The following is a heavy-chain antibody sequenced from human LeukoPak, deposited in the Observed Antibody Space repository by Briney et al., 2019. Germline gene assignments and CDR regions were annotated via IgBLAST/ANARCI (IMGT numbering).Heavy chain of an antibody. D-gene: IGHD2-21*02. CDR3: ARGEAYCGGDCSFFDY. J-gene: IGHJ4*02. CDR1: GFTFSDYY. CDR2: ISSSGSTI. V-gene: IGHV3-11*01. Sequence: GGSLRLSCAASGFTFSDYYMSWIRQAPGKGLEWVSYISSSGSTIYYADSVKDRFTISRDNAKNSLYLQINSLRAEDTAVYYCARGEAYCGGDCSFFDYWGQGTLVTVSS.